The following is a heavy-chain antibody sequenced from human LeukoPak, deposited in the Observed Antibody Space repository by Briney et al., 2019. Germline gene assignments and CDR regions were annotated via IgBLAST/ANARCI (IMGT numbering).Heavy chain of an antibody. CDR3: ARGGYYGSGRYYFDS. Sequence: PGGSLRLSCAASGFSFSSYWMHWVRQAPGKGLVWVSRLNSDGSSTSYADSVKGRFTISRDNAKNTLYLQMNSLRAEDTAVYYCARGGYYGSGRYYFDSWGQGTLVTVSS. J-gene: IGHJ4*02. D-gene: IGHD3-3*01. CDR1: GFSFSSYW. CDR2: LNSDGSST. V-gene: IGHV3-74*01.